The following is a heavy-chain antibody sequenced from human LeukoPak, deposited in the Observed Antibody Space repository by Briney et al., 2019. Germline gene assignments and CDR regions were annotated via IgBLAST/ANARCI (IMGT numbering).Heavy chain of an antibody. CDR1: GYIFTKYG. V-gene: IGHV1-18*01. D-gene: IGHD6-19*01. J-gene: IGHJ4*02. Sequence: ASVKVSCKASGYIFTKYGVSWVRQAPGQGLEWMAWISSYNGDTNYAHKFQGRVTLTTDTSTSTVFMELSRLRSDDTAVYYCVTGIYNGWYYFDSWGQGTLVTVSS. CDR2: ISSYNGDT. CDR3: VTGIYNGWYYFDS.